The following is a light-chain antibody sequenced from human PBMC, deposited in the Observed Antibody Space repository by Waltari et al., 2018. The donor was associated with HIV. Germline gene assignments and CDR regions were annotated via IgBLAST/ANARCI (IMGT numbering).Light chain of an antibody. Sequence: EVVLTQSPGTLSLSPGERATLSCTSSQNINTGYLAWYQQKPGQTPRLFIYGASRRATGIPDRFSGSGSGTDFNLTIHRLETEDFAVYYCHHYGRPWTFGRGTKVEIK. J-gene: IGKJ1*01. V-gene: IGKV3-20*01. CDR1: QNINTGY. CDR2: GAS. CDR3: HHYGRPWT.